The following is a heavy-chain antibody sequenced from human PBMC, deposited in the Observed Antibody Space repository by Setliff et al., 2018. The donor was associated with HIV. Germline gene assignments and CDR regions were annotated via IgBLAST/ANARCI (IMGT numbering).Heavy chain of an antibody. Sequence: ASVKVSCKASGYTFTTYDINWVRQAAGQGLEWMGWMNPNSGNTGYAQRFQGRLTMTRNTSISTAYMELNSLMSEDTAVYFCAIRRELVVATTRRGLDIWGQGTMVTVSS. D-gene: IGHD2-15*01. CDR1: GYTFTTYD. CDR2: MNPNSGNT. CDR3: AIRRELVVATTRRGLDI. J-gene: IGHJ3*02. V-gene: IGHV1-8*02.